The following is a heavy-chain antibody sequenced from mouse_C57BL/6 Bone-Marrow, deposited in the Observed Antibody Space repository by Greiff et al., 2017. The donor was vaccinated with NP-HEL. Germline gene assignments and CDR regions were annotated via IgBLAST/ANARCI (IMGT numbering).Heavy chain of an antibody. D-gene: IGHD1-1*01. CDR2: IDPSDSYT. J-gene: IGHJ2*01. CDR1: GYTFTSYW. V-gene: IGHV1-69*01. CDR3: ARQTTVASFDY. Sequence: VQLQQPGAELVMPGASVKLSCKASGYTFTSYWMHWVKQRPGQGLEWIGEIDPSDSYTNYNQKFKGKSTLTVDKSSSTAYMQLSSLTSEDSAVYYCARQTTVASFDYWGQGTTLTVSS.